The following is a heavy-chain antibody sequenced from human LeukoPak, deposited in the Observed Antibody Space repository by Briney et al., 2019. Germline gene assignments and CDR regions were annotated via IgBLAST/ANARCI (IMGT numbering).Heavy chain of an antibody. Sequence: GRSLRLSCAASGFTFSSYAMHWVRQAPGKGLEWVAVISYDGSNKYYADSVKGRFTISRDNSKNTLYLQMNSLRAEDTAVYYCAREYYYDSSGYRGYFDYWGQGTLVTVSS. D-gene: IGHD3-22*01. CDR2: ISYDGSNK. J-gene: IGHJ4*02. CDR1: GFTFSSYA. CDR3: AREYYYDSSGYRGYFDY. V-gene: IGHV3-30-3*01.